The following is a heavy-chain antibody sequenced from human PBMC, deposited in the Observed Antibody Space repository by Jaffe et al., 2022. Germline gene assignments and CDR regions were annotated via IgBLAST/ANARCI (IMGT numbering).Heavy chain of an antibody. D-gene: IGHD3-16*01. CDR3: ARLRNGFYASD. V-gene: IGHV4-39*01. CDR1: GDAISSRSYF. J-gene: IGHJ4*02. Sequence: QLQLQQSGPGLVKPSETLSLTCTVSGDAISSRSYFWGWIRQAPGKGLEWIGSIDYSGSTHYNPSLKSRVTISVDTSKNQVSLKLISVTAADTAAYYCARLRNGFYASDWGQGTLVTVSS. CDR2: IDYSGST.